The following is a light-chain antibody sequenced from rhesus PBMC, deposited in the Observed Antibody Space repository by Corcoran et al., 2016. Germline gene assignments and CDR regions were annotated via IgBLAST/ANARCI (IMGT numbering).Light chain of an antibody. Sequence: DIQMTQSPSSLSASVGATVTITCRASQGMTNYLAWYQQKPGKAPKPLFYVALNLESGVPSRFSGSGSGTDFTLTISILQPEDFATYYCQQHNSYPWTFVQGTKVEVK. CDR1: QGMTNY. V-gene: IGKV1S14*01. CDR2: VAL. J-gene: IGKJ1*01. CDR3: QQHNSYPWT.